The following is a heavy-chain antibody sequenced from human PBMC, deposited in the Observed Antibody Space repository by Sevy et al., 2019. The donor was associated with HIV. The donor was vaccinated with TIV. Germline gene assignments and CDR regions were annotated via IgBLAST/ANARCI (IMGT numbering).Heavy chain of an antibody. Sequence: GGSLRLSCAASGFTFSSYGMHWVRQAPGKGLEWVAVISYDGSNKYYADSVKGRFTISRDNSKNTLYLQMNSLRAEDTAVYYCARGEELEQTGYYFDYWGQGTLVTVSS. J-gene: IGHJ4*02. V-gene: IGHV3-30-3*01. D-gene: IGHD1-1*01. CDR1: GFTFSSYG. CDR2: ISYDGSNK. CDR3: ARGEELEQTGYYFDY.